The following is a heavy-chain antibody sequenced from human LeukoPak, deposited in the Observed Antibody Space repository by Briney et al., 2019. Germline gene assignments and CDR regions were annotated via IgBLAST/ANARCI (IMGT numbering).Heavy chain of an antibody. D-gene: IGHD6-19*01. Sequence: SETLSLTCTVSGYSISSNYHWGWIRQPPGQGLEWIATIYHSGSTYYNPSLKSRVTISVDTSKNQFSLKMRSVTAADTAVYYCARVRAVAGTPPDYWGQGTLVTVSS. CDR2: IYHSGST. CDR1: GYSISSNYH. V-gene: IGHV4-38-2*02. CDR3: ARVRAVAGTPPDY. J-gene: IGHJ4*02.